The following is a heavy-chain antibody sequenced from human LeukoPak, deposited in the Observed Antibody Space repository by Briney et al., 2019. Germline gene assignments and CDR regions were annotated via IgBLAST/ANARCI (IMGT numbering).Heavy chain of an antibody. D-gene: IGHD2-2*01. CDR2: INPNSGGS. V-gene: IGHV1-2*06. J-gene: IGHJ3*02. Sequence: VASVKVSCKASGYTFTDYYMHWVRQAPGQGLEWMGRINPNSGGSNYAQEFQGRVTMTRDTSISTAYMELNRLRSDDTAVYYCARRIVVVPAAADAFDIWGQGTMVTVSS. CDR1: GYTFTDYY. CDR3: ARRIVVVPAAADAFDI.